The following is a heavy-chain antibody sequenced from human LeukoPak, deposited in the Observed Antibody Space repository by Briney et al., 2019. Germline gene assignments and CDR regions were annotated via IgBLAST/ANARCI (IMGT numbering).Heavy chain of an antibody. J-gene: IGHJ4*02. CDR1: GFTFSSYS. CDR2: ISSSSSYI. Sequence: GGSLRLSCAASGFTFSSYSMNWVRQAPGKGLEWVSSISSSSSYIYYADSVKGRFTISRGNAKNSLYLQMNSLRAEDTAVYYCASYLRGNLFWAYWGQGTLVTVSS. V-gene: IGHV3-21*01. CDR3: ASYLRGNLFWAY. D-gene: IGHD3-9*01.